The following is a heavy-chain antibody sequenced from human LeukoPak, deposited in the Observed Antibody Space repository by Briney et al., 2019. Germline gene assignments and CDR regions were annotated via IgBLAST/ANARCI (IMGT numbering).Heavy chain of an antibody. CDR1: GFTFSSYA. CDR3: ANLNAPYWGNFHY. V-gene: IGHV3-30-3*01. Sequence: GGSLRLSCAASGFTFSSYAMHWVRQAPGKGLEWVAVISYDGSNKYYADSVKGRFTISRDNSKSTLYLQMNYLRGEDTAVYYCANLNAPYWGNFHYWGQGTLVTVSS. D-gene: IGHD3-16*01. J-gene: IGHJ4*02. CDR2: ISYDGSNK.